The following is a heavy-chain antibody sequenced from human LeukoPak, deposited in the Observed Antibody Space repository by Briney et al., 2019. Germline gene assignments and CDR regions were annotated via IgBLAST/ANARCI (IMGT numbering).Heavy chain of an antibody. CDR2: IGGSGSST. V-gene: IGHV3-23*01. Sequence: PRGSPRLSRAVSGFSLCGFTMSWVAQAPRERLEGVSAIGGSGSSTYYADCVNGRFTISRDNYKNTLFLQMTSVRAEDTAVYCCAKDLGYRSSISCPFDYWGQGTLVTVSS. CDR1: GFSLCGFT. J-gene: IGHJ4*02. D-gene: IGHD2-2*01. CDR3: AKDLGYRSSISCPFDY.